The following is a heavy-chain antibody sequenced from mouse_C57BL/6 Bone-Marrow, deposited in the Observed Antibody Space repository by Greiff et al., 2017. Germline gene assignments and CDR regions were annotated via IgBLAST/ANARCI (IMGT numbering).Heavy chain of an antibody. CDR2: INPGSGGT. V-gene: IGHV1-54*01. J-gene: IGHJ1*03. Sequence: VQLQESGAELVRPGTSVQVSYKASGYALTNRLLAWVKQRPGQGLEWIGVINPGSGGTNYNEKFKGKATLTADKSSSTAYMQLSSLTSEDSAVYFCASDDGYYVWYFAVRRTAATGTASS. CDR1: GYALTNRL. D-gene: IGHD2-3*01. CDR3: ASDDGYYVWYFAV.